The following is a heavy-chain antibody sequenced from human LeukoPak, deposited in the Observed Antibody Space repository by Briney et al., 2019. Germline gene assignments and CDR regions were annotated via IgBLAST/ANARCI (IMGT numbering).Heavy chain of an antibody. V-gene: IGHV4-61*01. J-gene: IGHJ6*03. CDR1: GGSISSSSYY. CDR3: ARGRGYSGYFGYYYMDV. CDR2: IYYSGST. D-gene: IGHD5-12*01. Sequence: SETLPLTCTVSGGSISSSSYYWSWIRQPPGKGLEWIGYIYYSGSTNYNPSLKSRVTISLDTSKNQFSLKLSSVTAADTAVYYCARGRGYSGYFGYYYMDVWGKGTTVTISS.